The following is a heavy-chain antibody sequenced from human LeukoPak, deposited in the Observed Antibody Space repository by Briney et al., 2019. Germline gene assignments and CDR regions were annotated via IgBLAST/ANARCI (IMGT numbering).Heavy chain of an antibody. CDR3: ARMGGYGRWLRPGAVGY. J-gene: IGHJ4*02. CDR1: GGAFSGYY. V-gene: IGHV4-34*01. Sequence: KPSETLSLTCAVYGGAFSGYYWSWIRQPPREGLEGIWEINHSGSTNYNPSLTSRVTISVDTSKNQFSLKLSSVTAADTAVYYCARMGGYGRWLRPGAVGYWGQGTLVTVSS. D-gene: IGHD5-12*01. CDR2: INHSGST.